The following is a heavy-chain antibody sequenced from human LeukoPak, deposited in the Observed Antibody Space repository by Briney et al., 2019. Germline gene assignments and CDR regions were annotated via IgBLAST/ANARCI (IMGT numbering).Heavy chain of an antibody. CDR2: ITGTGGK. CDR3: AKDYCRDGNCPFPFLDS. CDR1: GFTLTNHG. V-gene: IGHV3-23*01. Sequence: GGSLRLSCAVSGFTLTNHGVSWVRKAPGKGLEWVSIITGTGGKYYGDSVKGRFVLSRDNSKNTVYMQMSSLRAEDTATYYCAKDYCRDGNCPFPFLDSWGQGTQVTVSS. D-gene: IGHD2-15*01. J-gene: IGHJ4*02.